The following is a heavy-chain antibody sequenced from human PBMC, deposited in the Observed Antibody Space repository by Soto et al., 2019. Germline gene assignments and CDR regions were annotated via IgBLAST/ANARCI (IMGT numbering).Heavy chain of an antibody. J-gene: IGHJ4*02. CDR1: GFTFSSYS. CDR2: ISSDSGTI. D-gene: IGHD2-8*02. CDR3: ARCWGCTGGSCYVEY. Sequence: EVQLVESGGGLVQPGGSLRLSCAASGFTFSSYSMNWVRQAPGKGLEWVAYISSDSGTIYYADSVKGRFTISRDNAKKSLYLEMNSGRDEGTADYYCARCWGCTGGSCYVEYWGQGILVTVSS. V-gene: IGHV3-48*02.